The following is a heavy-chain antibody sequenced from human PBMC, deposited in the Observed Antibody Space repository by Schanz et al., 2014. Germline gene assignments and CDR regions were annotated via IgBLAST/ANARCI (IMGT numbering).Heavy chain of an antibody. Sequence: QVHLQQWGAGLLQPSETLSLTCGVGGVSFSFYYWSWVRQPPGKGLEGIGEVHPSGTTNYNPSLRYRVTMSVDASKNQFSLKLTSVTAADTAVYYCARGQDHAKTGDLWGRGTLVTISS. CDR1: GVSFSFYY. CDR3: ARGQDHAKTGDL. J-gene: IGHJ5*02. V-gene: IGHV4-34*02. D-gene: IGHD2-2*01. CDR2: VHPSGTT.